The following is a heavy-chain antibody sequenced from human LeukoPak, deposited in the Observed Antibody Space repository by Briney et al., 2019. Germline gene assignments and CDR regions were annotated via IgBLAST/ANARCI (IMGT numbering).Heavy chain of an antibody. CDR3: ARDLAFGEMVTNRGAFDI. Sequence: ASVKASCKASGYTFTGYYMHWVRQAPGQGLEWMGWINPKSGGTNYAQKFQGRVTMTRDTSISTAYMELSRLRSDDTAVFYCARDLAFGEMVTNRGAFDIWGQGTMVTVSS. J-gene: IGHJ3*02. D-gene: IGHD5-24*01. V-gene: IGHV1-2*02. CDR2: INPKSGGT. CDR1: GYTFTGYY.